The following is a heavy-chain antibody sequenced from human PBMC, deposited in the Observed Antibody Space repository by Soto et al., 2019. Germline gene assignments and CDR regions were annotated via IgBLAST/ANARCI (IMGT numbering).Heavy chain of an antibody. Sequence: GGSLRLSCAAYGFTFGNYGMHWVRQPPGKELESMTSILYDGSDKYYAASVKGRFTISRDGSKNTLYLQMDSLRPEDTAVYYCAKWGEVSHNPGGNYYYGMDVWGQGTTVTVSS. J-gene: IGHJ6*02. CDR3: AKWGEVSHNPGGNYYYGMDV. D-gene: IGHD3-16*01. CDR1: GFTFGNYG. V-gene: IGHV3-30*18. CDR2: ILYDGSDK.